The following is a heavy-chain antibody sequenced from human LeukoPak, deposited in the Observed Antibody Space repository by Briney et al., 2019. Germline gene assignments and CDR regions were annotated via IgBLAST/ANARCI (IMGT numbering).Heavy chain of an antibody. Sequence: PSETLSLTCTISGDSISREGYYWGWIRQSPGRGLEWIGSHFYGGVAYYNRPLKGRVTISIDTPNNRFSLSLASVTAADTAVYFCVRQGALLRSIAYWGPGTLITVSS. D-gene: IGHD3-3*01. V-gene: IGHV4-39*01. CDR2: HFYGGVA. J-gene: IGHJ4*02. CDR1: GDSISREGYY. CDR3: VRQGALLRSIAY.